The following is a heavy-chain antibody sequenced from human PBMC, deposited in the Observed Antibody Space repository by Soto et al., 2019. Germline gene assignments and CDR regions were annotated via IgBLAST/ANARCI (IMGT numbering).Heavy chain of an antibody. D-gene: IGHD6-6*01. CDR3: AKLPDSSSTPKPADY. V-gene: IGHV3-23*01. Sequence: GGSLRLSCAASGFTFSSYAMSWVRQAPGKGLEWVSAISGSGGSTYYADSVKGRFTISRDNSKNTLYLQMNSLRAEDTAVYYCAKLPDSSSTPKPADYWGQGTLVTVSS. J-gene: IGHJ4*02. CDR1: GFTFSSYA. CDR2: ISGSGGST.